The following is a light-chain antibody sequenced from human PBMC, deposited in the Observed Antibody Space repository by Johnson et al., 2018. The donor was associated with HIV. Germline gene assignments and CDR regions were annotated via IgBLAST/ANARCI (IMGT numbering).Light chain of an antibody. J-gene: IGLJ1*01. CDR2: DNS. Sequence: QSVLTQPPSVSAAPGQRVTISCSGSSSNIGSNYVSWYQQLPGTAPKLLIYDNSKRPSKIPDRFSGSKSGTSATLGITGLQTGDEADYYCGTWDNSLIARYVFGNGTKVTVL. V-gene: IGLV1-51*01. CDR3: GTWDNSLIARYV. CDR1: SSNIGSNY.